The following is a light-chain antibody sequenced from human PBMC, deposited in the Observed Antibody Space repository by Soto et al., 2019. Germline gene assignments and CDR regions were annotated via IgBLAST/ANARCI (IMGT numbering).Light chain of an antibody. Sequence: RGKQCSRASQTILSNLAWYQQKPGQAPRLLIYGASNRATGIPDRFSGSASWTCCTLTPTRPDPRALAVYYCRQYGSTGTFRRGTKVDIK. J-gene: IGKJ4*02. V-gene: IGKV3-20*01. CDR1: QTILSN. CDR2: GAS. CDR3: RQYGSTGT.